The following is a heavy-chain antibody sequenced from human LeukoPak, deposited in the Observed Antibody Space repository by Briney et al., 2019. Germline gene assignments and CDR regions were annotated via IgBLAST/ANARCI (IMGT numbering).Heavy chain of an antibody. Sequence: PGESLRLSCAASGFTFTNAWMSWVRQAPGKGLEWVGRIKSKTDGGATDYAAPVKGRFTISKDDSRDTLYLQMSSLKAEDTAAYYCTTERGTASWYEYYFDNWGQGILVTVAS. J-gene: IGHJ4*02. CDR2: IKSKTDGGAT. V-gene: IGHV3-15*01. CDR1: GFTFTNAW. D-gene: IGHD6-13*01. CDR3: TTERGTASWYEYYFDN.